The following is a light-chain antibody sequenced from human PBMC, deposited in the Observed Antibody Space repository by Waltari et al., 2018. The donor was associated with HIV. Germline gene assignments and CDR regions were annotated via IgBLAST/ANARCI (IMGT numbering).Light chain of an antibody. CDR1: QSVSSN. V-gene: IGKV3-15*01. CDR3: QQCNNWPLT. Sequence: EIVMTQSPATLSVSPGERATLSCRASQSVSSNLVWYQQKPGQAPRLLIYGASTSATGIPARFSGSGSGTEFTLTISSLQSEDFAVYYCQQCNNWPLTFGGGTKVEIK. CDR2: GAS. J-gene: IGKJ4*01.